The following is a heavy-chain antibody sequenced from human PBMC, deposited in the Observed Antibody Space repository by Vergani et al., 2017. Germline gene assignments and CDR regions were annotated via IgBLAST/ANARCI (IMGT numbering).Heavy chain of an antibody. CDR3: ARDPFMTPDY. J-gene: IGHJ4*02. Sequence: QVQLQESGPGLVKPSQTLSLTCTVSGDSISSGSYYWSWIRQPPGKGLEWIGRIYTSGSTNYNPSLKSRVTISVDTSKNQFSLKLSSVTAADTAVYYCARDPFMTPDYWGQGTLVTVSS. CDR1: GDSISSGSYY. CDR2: IYTSGST. V-gene: IGHV4-61*02.